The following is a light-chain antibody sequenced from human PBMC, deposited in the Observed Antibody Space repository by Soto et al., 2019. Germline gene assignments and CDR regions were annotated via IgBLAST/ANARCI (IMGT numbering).Light chain of an antibody. J-gene: IGLJ2*01. CDR2: EGS. V-gene: IGLV2-23*01. Sequence: QSALTQPASVSGSPGQSITISCTGISSDVGSYNLVSWYQQHPDKAPKLMIYEGSKRPSGVSNRFSGSKSGNTASLTISGLQAKDEADYYCCSYAGTHVIFGGGTKVTVL. CDR1: SSDVGSYNL. CDR3: CSYAGTHVI.